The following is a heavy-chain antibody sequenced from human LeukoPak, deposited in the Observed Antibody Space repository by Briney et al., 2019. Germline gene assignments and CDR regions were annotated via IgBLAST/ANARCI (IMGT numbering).Heavy chain of an antibody. CDR3: ARGAKWAYYFDY. V-gene: IGHV3-7*01. CDR1: GFTSGHIFSSYW. Sequence: PGGSLRLSCVASGFTSGHIFSSYWMSWVRQAPGKGLEWVANINQDGSEAYFVDSVKGRFTISRDNAKDTLYLHMNSLTAEDTAVYYCARGAKWAYYFDYWGQGTLVTVSS. J-gene: IGHJ4*02. D-gene: IGHD1-26*01. CDR2: INQDGSEA.